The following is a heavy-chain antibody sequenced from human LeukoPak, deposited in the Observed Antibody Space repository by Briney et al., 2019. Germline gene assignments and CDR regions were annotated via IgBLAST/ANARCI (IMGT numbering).Heavy chain of an antibody. CDR3: AKEDIYSSSWYVSSAFDY. V-gene: IGHV3-23*01. CDR2: ISGSGGST. CDR1: GFTFSSYA. D-gene: IGHD6-13*01. J-gene: IGHJ4*02. Sequence: GGSLRLSCAASGFTFSSYAMSWVRQAPGKGLEWVSAISGSGGSTYYADSVKGRFTISRDNSKNTLHLQMNSLRAEDTAVYYCAKEDIYSSSWYVSSAFDYWGQGTLVTVSS.